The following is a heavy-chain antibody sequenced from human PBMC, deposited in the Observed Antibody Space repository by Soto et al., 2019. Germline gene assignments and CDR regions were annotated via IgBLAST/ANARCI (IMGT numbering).Heavy chain of an antibody. CDR3: ARVGDSSLVGAMDV. V-gene: IGHV4-4*02. J-gene: IGHJ6*02. CDR1: GGSVSSSNW. Sequence: QVQLQESGPGLVEPSGTLSLTCAVSGGSVSSSNWWSWVRQPPGKGLEWIGEIYHSGTTNYKSSLKSRVTISVDKSKNQVSLNLSSVTAADTAVYYCARVGDSSLVGAMDVWGQGTTVTVSS. D-gene: IGHD2-21*01. CDR2: IYHSGTT.